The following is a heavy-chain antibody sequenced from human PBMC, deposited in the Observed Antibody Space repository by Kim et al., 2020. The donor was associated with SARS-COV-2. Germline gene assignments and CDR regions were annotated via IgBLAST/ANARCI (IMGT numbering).Heavy chain of an antibody. Sequence: ASVKVSCKASGYTFSSYDFNWLRQATGQGLEWMGWMNPNTSNTGYAQKFQGRVTMTKDTSRNTAYMELSSLRSEDTAVYYCARVLPYDSSAYFIWGQGTSLTVSS. D-gene: IGHD3-22*01. CDR1: GYTFSSYD. V-gene: IGHV1-8*01. CDR2: MNPNTSNT. J-gene: IGHJ4*02. CDR3: ARVLPYDSSAYFI.